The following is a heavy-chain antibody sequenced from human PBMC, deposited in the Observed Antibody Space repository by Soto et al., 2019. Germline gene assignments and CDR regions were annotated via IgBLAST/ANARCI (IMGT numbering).Heavy chain of an antibody. CDR1: GFTFSNAW. CDR2: IKSKTDGGTT. J-gene: IGHJ4*02. CDR3: NDHYYDSSGFDY. V-gene: IGHV3-15*01. Sequence: PGGSLRLSCAASGFTFSNAWMSWVRQAPGKGLEWVGRIKSKTDGGTTDYAAPVKGRFTISRDDSKNTLYLQMNSLKTEDTAVYYCNDHYYDSSGFDYWGQGTLVTVSS. D-gene: IGHD3-22*01.